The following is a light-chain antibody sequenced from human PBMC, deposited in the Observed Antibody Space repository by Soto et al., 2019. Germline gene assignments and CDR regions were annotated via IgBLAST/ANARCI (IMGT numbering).Light chain of an antibody. CDR2: GNS. CDR1: SSNIGAGYD. J-gene: IGLJ1*01. V-gene: IGLV1-40*01. Sequence: QTVLTRPPSVYEAPWQRATISCTRSSSNIGAGYDVHWYQQLPGTAPKLLIYGNSNRPSGVPDRFSGSKSGTSASLAITGLQAEDEADYYCQSYDSSLSGSDYVFGTGTKVTVL. CDR3: QSYDSSLSGSDYV.